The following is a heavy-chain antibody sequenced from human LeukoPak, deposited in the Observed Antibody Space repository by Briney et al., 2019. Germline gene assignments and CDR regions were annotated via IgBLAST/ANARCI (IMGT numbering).Heavy chain of an antibody. CDR1: GFTYNKAW. CDR3: TAGTGTTDQDY. D-gene: IGHD1-7*01. V-gene: IGHV3-15*01. J-gene: IGHJ4*02. Sequence: GGSLRLSCAASGFTYNKAWMSWVRQAPGKGLEWVGRIKSRTNGGTMDYAAPVKGRFTISRDDSKNMLYLQMNSLKIEDTAVYYCTAGTGTTDQDYWGQGTLVTVSS. CDR2: IKSRTNGGTM.